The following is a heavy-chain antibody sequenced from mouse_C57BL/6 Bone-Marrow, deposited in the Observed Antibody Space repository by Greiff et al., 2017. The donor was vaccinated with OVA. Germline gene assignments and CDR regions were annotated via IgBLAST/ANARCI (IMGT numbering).Heavy chain of an antibody. D-gene: IGHD2-5*01. V-gene: IGHV1-54*01. CDR2: INPGSGGT. Sequence: VQLQQSGAELVRPGTSVKVSCKASGYAFTNYLIEWVKQRPGQGLEWIGVINPGSGGTNYNEKFKGKATLTADKSSSTAYMQLSSLTSEDSAVYFCAPSNYYYYAMDYWGQGTSVTVSS. CDR3: APSNYYYYAMDY. CDR1: GYAFTNYL. J-gene: IGHJ4*01.